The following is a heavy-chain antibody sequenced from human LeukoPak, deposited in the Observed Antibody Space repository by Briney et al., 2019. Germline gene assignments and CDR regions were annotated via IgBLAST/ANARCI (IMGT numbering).Heavy chain of an antibody. D-gene: IGHD1-1*01. CDR2: IRSNGDTT. J-gene: IGHJ4*02. CDR3: AKGQELDDGVIDS. Sequence: GGSLRLSCTASGFTFSSLAMTWVRQAPGKGLEWVSTIRSNGDTTYNADSVKGRFTISRDNSKNTLYLELNSLRVEDTATFYCAKGQELDDGVIDSWGQGTMVTVSS. V-gene: IGHV3-23*01. CDR1: GFTFSSLA.